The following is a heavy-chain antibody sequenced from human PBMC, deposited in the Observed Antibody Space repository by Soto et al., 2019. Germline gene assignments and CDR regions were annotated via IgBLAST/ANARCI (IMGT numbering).Heavy chain of an antibody. V-gene: IGHV3-23*01. CDR3: AKAPSAILTGYSIR. J-gene: IGHJ4*02. Sequence: EVQLLESGGGLVQPGGSLRLSCAASGFTFSSYAMSWVRQAPGKGLEWVSAISGSGGSTYYADSVKGRFTITRDNSKNTLYLQTTNLRADDTAVYYCAKAPSAILTGYSIRWGQGTLVTVSS. D-gene: IGHD3-9*01. CDR2: ISGSGGST. CDR1: GFTFSSYA.